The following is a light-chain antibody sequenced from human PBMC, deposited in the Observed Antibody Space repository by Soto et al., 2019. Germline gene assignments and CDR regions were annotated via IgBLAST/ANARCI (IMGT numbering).Light chain of an antibody. J-gene: IGKJ4*01. CDR1: QSVNSD. Sequence: EIVMTQSPATLSVSPGERATLSCRASQSVNSDLAWYQQKPGQAPRLLIYDASTRATGIPARFSGVGSGTEFTLTISSLQSEDFAVYYCQQYNNWPPLTFCGGTKVEI. V-gene: IGKV3-15*01. CDR3: QQYNNWPPLT. CDR2: DAS.